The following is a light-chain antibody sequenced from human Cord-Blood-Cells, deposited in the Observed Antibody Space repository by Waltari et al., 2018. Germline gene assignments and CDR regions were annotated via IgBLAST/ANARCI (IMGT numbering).Light chain of an antibody. Sequence: QSALTQPASVSGSPGQSLTSSCTGTSRAVGGYNYVSWYQQHPGQAPKLMIYDVSNRPSGVSNRFSGSKSGNTASLTISGLQAEDEADYYCSSYTSSSTPVVFGGGTKLTVL. CDR1: SRAVGGYNY. V-gene: IGLV2-14*01. CDR3: SSYTSSSTPVV. CDR2: DVS. J-gene: IGLJ2*01.